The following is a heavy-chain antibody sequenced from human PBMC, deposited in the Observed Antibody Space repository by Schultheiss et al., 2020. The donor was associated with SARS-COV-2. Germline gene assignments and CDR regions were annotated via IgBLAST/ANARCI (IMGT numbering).Heavy chain of an antibody. D-gene: IGHD3-3*01. Sequence: GGSLRLSCAASGITFSSYSMNWVRQAPGKGLEWVSSISSSSSYIYYADSVKGRFTISRDNAKNSLYLQMNSLRAEDTAVYYCARLGRGVDFWSGYRDYWGQGTLVTVSS. J-gene: IGHJ4*02. V-gene: IGHV3-21*04. CDR3: ARLGRGVDFWSGYRDY. CDR2: ISSSSSYI. CDR1: GITFSSYS.